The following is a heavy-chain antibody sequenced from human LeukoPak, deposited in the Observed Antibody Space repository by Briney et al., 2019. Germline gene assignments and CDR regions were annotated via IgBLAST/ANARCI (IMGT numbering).Heavy chain of an antibody. Sequence: GGSLRLSCAGSGFTFSIYAMSWVRQAPGKGLEWVANIKRDGSEKNYVDSVRGRFTVSRDNRENSLYLHLNSLGVEDTAVYYCARGSVVDESGSYYRWFDSWGQGSLVTVS. CDR3: ARGSVVDESGSYYRWFDS. V-gene: IGHV3-7*01. D-gene: IGHD3-10*01. CDR1: GFTFSIYA. CDR2: IKRDGSEK. J-gene: IGHJ5*01.